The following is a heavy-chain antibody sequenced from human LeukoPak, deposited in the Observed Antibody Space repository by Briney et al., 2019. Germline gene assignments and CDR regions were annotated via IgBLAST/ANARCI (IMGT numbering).Heavy chain of an antibody. CDR1: GFTFNSYW. V-gene: IGHV3-7*01. D-gene: IGHD2-2*01. J-gene: IGHJ3*02. Sequence: HPGGSLRLSCAASGFTFNSYWMSWVRQAPGKGLEGVANINQDGSEKYYVDSVKGRFTISRDNAKNSLYLQMNSLRAEDTAVYYCASLIVVVPVTMRGSDAFDIWGQGTMVTVSS. CDR2: INQDGSEK. CDR3: ASLIVVVPVTMRGSDAFDI.